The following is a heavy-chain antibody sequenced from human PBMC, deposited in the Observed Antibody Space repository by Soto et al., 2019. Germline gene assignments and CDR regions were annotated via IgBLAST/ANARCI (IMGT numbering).Heavy chain of an antibody. CDR3: AKDQYGDSSGFPDQPQLQY. CDR1: GFTFSSYW. D-gene: IGHD6-19*01. CDR2: INSDGSST. Sequence: GGSLRLSCAASGFTFSSYWMHWVRQAPGKGLVWVSRINSDGSSTSYADSVKGRFTISRDNAKNTLYLQMNSLRAEDTAVYYCAKDQYGDSSGFPDQPQLQYWGQGTLVTVSS. V-gene: IGHV3-74*01. J-gene: IGHJ4*02.